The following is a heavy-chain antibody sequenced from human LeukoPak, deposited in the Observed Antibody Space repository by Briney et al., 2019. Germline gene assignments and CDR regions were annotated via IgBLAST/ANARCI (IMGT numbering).Heavy chain of an antibody. CDR3: VPYNWNYALNY. J-gene: IGHJ4*02. CDR2: INGDGSTT. V-gene: IGHV3-74*01. CDR1: GFAFSTYW. Sequence: PGGSLRLSRAASGFAFSTYWMHWVRQAPGKGLVWVSRINGDGSTTTYADSVKGRFTISRDNAKNTLYLQMNSLRAEDTAVYYCVPYNWNYALNYWGQGTLVAVSS. D-gene: IGHD1-7*01.